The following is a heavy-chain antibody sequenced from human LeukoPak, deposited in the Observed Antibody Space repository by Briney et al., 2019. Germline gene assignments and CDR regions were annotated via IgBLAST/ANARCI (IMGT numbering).Heavy chain of an antibody. CDR2: ISSSSSYI. J-gene: IGHJ1*01. Sequence: PGGSLRLSCAASGFTFSSYSMNWVRQAPGKGLEWVSSISSSSSYIYYADSVKGRFTISRDNAKNSLYLRMNSLRAEDTAVYYCAREATVTTGKYFQHWGQGTLVTVSS. D-gene: IGHD4-17*01. V-gene: IGHV3-21*01. CDR1: GFTFSSYS. CDR3: AREATVTTGKYFQH.